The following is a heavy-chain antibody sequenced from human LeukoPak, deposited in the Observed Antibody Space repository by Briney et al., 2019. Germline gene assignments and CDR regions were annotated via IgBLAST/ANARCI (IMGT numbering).Heavy chain of an antibody. CDR3: VSGIPAADYYYGMDV. J-gene: IGHJ6*02. D-gene: IGHD2-2*01. V-gene: IGHV4-34*01. CDR1: GGSFSGYY. Sequence: PSETPSLTCAVYGGSFSGYYWSWIRQPPGKGLEWIGEINHSGGTKYNPSLKSRVTISVDTSKNQFSLNLSSVTAADTAVYYCVSGIPAADYYYGMDVWGQGTTVTVSS. CDR2: INHSGGT.